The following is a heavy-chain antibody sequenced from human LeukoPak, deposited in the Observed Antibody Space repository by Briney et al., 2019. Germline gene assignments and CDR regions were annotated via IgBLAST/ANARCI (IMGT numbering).Heavy chain of an antibody. V-gene: IGHV4-61*01. Sequence: PSETLSLTCTVSGDSVSGISFYWSWIRQPPGKGLQYIGYIQYSGSTNYNPSLKSRVTISVDTSKNQFSLKLSSVTAADTAVYYCARYYDSSGYWSTPHFYYWGQGTLVTVSS. CDR1: GDSVSGISFY. D-gene: IGHD3-22*01. J-gene: IGHJ4*02. CDR3: ARYYDSSGYWSTPHFYY. CDR2: IQYSGST.